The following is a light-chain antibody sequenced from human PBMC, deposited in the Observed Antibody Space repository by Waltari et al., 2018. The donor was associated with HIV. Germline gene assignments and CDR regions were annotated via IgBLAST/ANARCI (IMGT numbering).Light chain of an antibody. J-gene: IGKJ1*01. CDR2: KAT. CDR3: HQYSNYLGS. V-gene: IGKV1-5*03. Sequence: DIHMSQFPPTLTASVGDRVKITCRASQSVGTSLAWYQQKPGEAPKLLIFKATDVEGGVPSRLSGSASGTEFTLTIDSLHPDDSRTYYCHQYSNYLGSFGQGTKVEVK. CDR1: QSVGTS.